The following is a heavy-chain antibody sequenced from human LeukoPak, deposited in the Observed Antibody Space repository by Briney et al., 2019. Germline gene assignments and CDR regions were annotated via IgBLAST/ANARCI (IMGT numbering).Heavy chain of an antibody. D-gene: IGHD5-18*01. CDR3: ARDVSRGYLRPLDV. J-gene: IGHJ6*02. V-gene: IGHV3-21*01. CDR1: GFTFSAYS. Sequence: GGSLTLSCAASGFTFSAYSMNWVRQAPGKGLEWVSSISSSGTYIYYTDSVKGRFTVSRDNAKNSIYLQMNSLRAEDTAVYYCARDVSRGYLRPLDVWGQGTTVTVSS. CDR2: ISSSGTYI.